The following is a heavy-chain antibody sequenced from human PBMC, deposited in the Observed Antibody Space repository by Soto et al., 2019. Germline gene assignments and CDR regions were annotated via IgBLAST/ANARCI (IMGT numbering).Heavy chain of an antibody. CDR2: IYSGGST. J-gene: IGHJ4*02. V-gene: IGHV3-66*01. Sequence: GGSLRLSCAASGFTVSSNYMSWVRQAPGKGLEWVSVIYSGGSTYYADSVKGRFTISRDNSENTLYLQMNSLRVEDTAVYYCARTCSGGTCSFDYWGQGTLVTVSS. D-gene: IGHD2-15*01. CDR1: GFTVSSNY. CDR3: ARTCSGGTCSFDY.